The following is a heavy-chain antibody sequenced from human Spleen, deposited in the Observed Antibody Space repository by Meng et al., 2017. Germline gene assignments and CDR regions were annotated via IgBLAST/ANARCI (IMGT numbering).Heavy chain of an antibody. CDR1: GFPFSTYA. CDR3: TKDTRGGSGSYSWGTFDV. J-gene: IGHJ3*01. Sequence: GESLKISCAASGFPFSTYALSWVRQTPGKGLEGLSGVSASGRSTVYADSVKGRFTISRDNSKNTLYLQMSSLRVEDTAIYYCTKDTRGGSGSYSWGTFDVWGQGTMVTVSS. CDR2: VSASGRST. V-gene: IGHV3-23*01. D-gene: IGHD3-10*01.